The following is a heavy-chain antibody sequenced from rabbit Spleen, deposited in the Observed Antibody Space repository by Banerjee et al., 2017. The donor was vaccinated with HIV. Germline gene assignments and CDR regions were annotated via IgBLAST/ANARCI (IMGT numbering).Heavy chain of an antibody. CDR1: GFSFNSGYD. CDR3: ARDAGSSFSTYGMDL. D-gene: IGHD8-1*01. V-gene: IGHV1S45*01. Sequence: QEQLKETGGGLVQPGESLTLSCKASGFSFNSGYDMCWVRQAPGKGLEWVACAYAGSSGSTYSATWAKGRFTISKTSSTTVTLQMTSLTAADTATYFCARDAGSSFSTYGMDLWAQGPWSPS. CDR2: AYAGSSGST. J-gene: IGHJ6*01.